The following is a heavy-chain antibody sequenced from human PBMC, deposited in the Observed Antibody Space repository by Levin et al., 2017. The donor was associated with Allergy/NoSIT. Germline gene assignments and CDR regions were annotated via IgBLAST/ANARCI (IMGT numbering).Heavy chain of an antibody. D-gene: IGHD7-27*01. CDR3: SRGQDATKLGNN. Sequence: SETLSLTCTVSGGPISSGGYYWSWLRQPPGKGLEWIGSIYYSGSTYYNLSLKSRVTIYLDTSNNEISLKLSSVTAADTALYWCSRGQDATKLGNNWGQGTLVTVSS. CDR2: IYYSGST. J-gene: IGHJ4*02. V-gene: IGHV4-30-4*01. CDR1: GGPISSGGYY.